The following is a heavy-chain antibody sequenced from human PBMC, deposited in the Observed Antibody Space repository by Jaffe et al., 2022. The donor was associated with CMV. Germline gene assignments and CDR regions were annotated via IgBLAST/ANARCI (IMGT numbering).Heavy chain of an antibody. D-gene: IGHD2-21*01. Sequence: EVQLVESGGGLVQPGGSLRLSCAASGITVSSNFMSWVRQAPGKGLEYVSVIYSGGDTHYADSVKGRFTISRDSSKNTLYLQMNSLRAEDTAVYYCARRVDFAFDIWGQGTMVTVSS. CDR3: ARRVDFAFDI. J-gene: IGHJ3*02. CDR1: GITVSSNF. V-gene: IGHV3-66*01. CDR2: IYSGGDT.